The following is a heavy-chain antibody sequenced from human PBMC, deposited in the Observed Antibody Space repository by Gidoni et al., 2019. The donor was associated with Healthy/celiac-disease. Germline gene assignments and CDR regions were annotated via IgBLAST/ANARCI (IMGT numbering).Heavy chain of an antibody. J-gene: IGHJ4*02. D-gene: IGHD2-15*01. Sequence: QVQLVESGGGVVQPGRSLRLSCAASGFTFSSYAMHWGRQAPGKGLGWVAVISYDGSNKYYADSVKGRFTISRDNSKNTLYLQMNSLRAEDTAVYYCAREGLGRDLGYWGQGTLVTVSS. CDR1: GFTFSSYA. V-gene: IGHV3-30-3*01. CDR3: AREGLGRDLGY. CDR2: ISYDGSNK.